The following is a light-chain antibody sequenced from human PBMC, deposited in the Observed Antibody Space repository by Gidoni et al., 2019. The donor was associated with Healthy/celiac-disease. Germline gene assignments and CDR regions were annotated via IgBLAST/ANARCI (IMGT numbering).Light chain of an antibody. CDR1: QDISNY. J-gene: IGKJ3*01. CDR3: QQYDNLPLT. V-gene: IGKV1-33*01. Sequence: MQMTQSPSSLSASVGDRVTITCQASQDISNYLNWYQHKPGKAPKLLIYDASNLETGVPSRFSGSGSGTDFTFTIRRLQPEDISTYYCQQYDNLPLTFGPGTKVDIK. CDR2: DAS.